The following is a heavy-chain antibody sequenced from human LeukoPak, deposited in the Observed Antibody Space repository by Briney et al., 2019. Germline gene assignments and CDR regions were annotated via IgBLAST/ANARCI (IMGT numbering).Heavy chain of an antibody. CDR2: IKQDGSEK. D-gene: IGHD2-21*01. CDR3: ARPGFAGYFDY. Sequence: GGSLRLSCAASGFTLSSYWMSWVRQAPGKGLEWVANIKQDGSEKYYVDSVKGRFTISRDNAKNSLYLQMNSLRAEDTAVYYCARPGFAGYFDYWGQGTLVTVSS. CDR1: GFTLSSYW. V-gene: IGHV3-7*01. J-gene: IGHJ4*02.